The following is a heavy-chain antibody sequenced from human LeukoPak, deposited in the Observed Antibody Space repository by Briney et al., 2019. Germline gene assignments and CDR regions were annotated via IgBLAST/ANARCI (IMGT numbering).Heavy chain of an antibody. CDR1: GFTFSSCG. V-gene: IGHV3-33*01. J-gene: IGHJ3*02. CDR3: ARDRGDYGDSFDAFDI. CDR2: ICHDGSNK. D-gene: IGHD4-17*01. Sequence: GSLRLSCAASGFTFSSCGMHWVRQAPGKGLEWVAVICHDGSNKYYADSVKGRFTISRDNSKNTLYLQMNSLRAEDTAVYYCARDRGDYGDSFDAFDIWGQGTMVTVSS.